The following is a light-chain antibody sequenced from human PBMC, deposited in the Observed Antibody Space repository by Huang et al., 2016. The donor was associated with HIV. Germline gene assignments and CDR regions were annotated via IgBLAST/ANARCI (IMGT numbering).Light chain of an antibody. CDR3: MQGLQTPRT. CDR2: SAS. J-gene: IGKJ2*01. V-gene: IGKV2-28*01. Sequence: DIVMTQSPLSLSVTPGEPASMSCRSTQSLLRSDGHDCLDWFLQNPGQSPQLLIYSASNRASGVPDRFSGTGSGSNFTLRISRVESEDVGLYYCMQGLQTPRTFGQGTRLRIK. CDR1: QSLLRSDGHDC.